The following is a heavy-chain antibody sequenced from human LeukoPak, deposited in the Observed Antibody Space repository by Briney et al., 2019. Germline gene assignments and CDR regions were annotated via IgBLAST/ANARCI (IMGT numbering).Heavy chain of an antibody. CDR2: ISSSGSTI. J-gene: IGHJ6*02. D-gene: IGHD2-2*01. Sequence: GGSLRLSCAASGFTFSDYYMSWIRQAPGKGLEWVSYISSSGSTIYYADSVKGRFSISRDNAENSLYLQMNSLRAEDTAVYYCAGGPDIVVVPAATYGMDVWGQETTVTVSS. CDR3: AGGPDIVVVPAATYGMDV. V-gene: IGHV3-11*01. CDR1: GFTFSDYY.